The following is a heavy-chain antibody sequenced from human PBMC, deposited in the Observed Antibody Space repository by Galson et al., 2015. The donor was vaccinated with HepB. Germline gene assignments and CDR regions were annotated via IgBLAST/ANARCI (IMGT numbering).Heavy chain of an antibody. Sequence: SLRLSCAASGLTFSSYGMHWVRQAPGKGLEWVAVISYDGSNKYYADSVKGRFTISRDNSKNTLYLQMNSLRAEDTAVYYCAKDGIVTGTTYWDYYYYYMDVWGKGTTVTVSS. CDR3: AKDGIVTGTTYWDYYYYYMDV. D-gene: IGHD1-7*01. J-gene: IGHJ6*03. V-gene: IGHV3-30*18. CDR2: ISYDGSNK. CDR1: GLTFSSYG.